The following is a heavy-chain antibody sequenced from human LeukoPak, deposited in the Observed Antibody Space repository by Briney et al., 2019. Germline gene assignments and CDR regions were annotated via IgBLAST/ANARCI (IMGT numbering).Heavy chain of an antibody. V-gene: IGHV3-53*01. CDR1: GFTVSSNY. J-gene: IGHJ3*02. Sequence: GGSLRLSCAASGFTVSSNYMSWVRQASGKGLEWVSVIYSGGSTYYADSVKGRFTISRDNSKNTLYLQMNSLRAEDTAVYYCARDLQGDAFDIWGQGTMVTVSS. CDR2: IYSGGST. CDR3: ARDLQGDAFDI.